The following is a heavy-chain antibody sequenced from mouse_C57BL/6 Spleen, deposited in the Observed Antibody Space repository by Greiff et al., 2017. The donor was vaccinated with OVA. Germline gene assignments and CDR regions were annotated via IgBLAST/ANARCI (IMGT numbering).Heavy chain of an antibody. J-gene: IGHJ2*01. CDR3: ARTITALYWNFDY. V-gene: IGHV1-64*01. D-gene: IGHD1-1*01. CDR1: GYTFTSYS. CDR2: INADSGCT. Sequence: VLLVQSGGGLVKPGASVKLSCAASGYTFTSYSMSWVQQSPGQSLEWIGTINADSGCTYYNEKVKGRATLTVDKSSSTAYMQLSSLTSEDSAVYYCARTITALYWNFDYWGQGTTLTVSS.